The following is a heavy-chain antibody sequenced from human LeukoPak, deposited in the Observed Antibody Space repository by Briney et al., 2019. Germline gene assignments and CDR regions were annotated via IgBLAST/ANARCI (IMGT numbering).Heavy chain of an antibody. J-gene: IGHJ5*02. Sequence: ASVKVSCKASGYTFTSYGISWVRQAPGQGLEWMGWISAYNGITNYAQKLQGRVTMTTDTSTSTAYMELRSLRSDDTAVYYCARDAFMGYDFWSGYQNWFDPWGQGTLVTVSS. CDR1: GYTFTSYG. V-gene: IGHV1-18*01. CDR2: ISAYNGIT. D-gene: IGHD3-3*01. CDR3: ARDAFMGYDFWSGYQNWFDP.